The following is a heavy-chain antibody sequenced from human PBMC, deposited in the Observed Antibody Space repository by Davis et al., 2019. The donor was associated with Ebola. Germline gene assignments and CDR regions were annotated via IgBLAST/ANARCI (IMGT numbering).Heavy chain of an antibody. CDR3: ARGDIVVVPAAIYMDV. V-gene: IGHV3-30-3*01. J-gene: IGHJ6*03. CDR1: GFTFSSYA. Sequence: PGGSLRLSCAASGFTFSSYAMHWVRQAPGKGLEWVAVISYDGSNKYYADSVKGRFTISRDNSKNTLYLQMNSLRAEDTAVYYCARGDIVVVPAAIYMDVWGKGTTVTVSS. CDR2: ISYDGSNK. D-gene: IGHD2-2*02.